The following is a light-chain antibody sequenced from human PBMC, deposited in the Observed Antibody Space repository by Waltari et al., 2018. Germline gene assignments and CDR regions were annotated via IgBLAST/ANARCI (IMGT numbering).Light chain of an antibody. Sequence: QSALTQPASVSESPGQSITISCTGTISDAGGYDYVSWYQQHPGKAPTLLIYDVSERPSGVSNRFSGSKSGNTASLTISGLQAEDEADYYCCSYALFSTLVFGGGTKVTVL. CDR2: DVS. CDR1: ISDAGGYDY. V-gene: IGLV2-23*02. J-gene: IGLJ2*01. CDR3: CSYALFSTLV.